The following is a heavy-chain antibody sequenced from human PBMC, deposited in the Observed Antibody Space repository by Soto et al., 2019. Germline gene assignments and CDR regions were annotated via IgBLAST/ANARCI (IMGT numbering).Heavy chain of an antibody. J-gene: IGHJ6*02. CDR2: INPKGGAT. CDR3: VYYCAKSSYGSDDSFQYGLDV. Sequence: QVQLVQSGAEVNKPGASLKVSCKASGYRLTGYGLHSVRQAPGQGLQWMGWINPKGGATDYAQKFQGRVTMTREMSTNTAYLELRGLRSDDTADCTAVYYCAKSSYGSDDSFQYGLDVWGQGTTVTGSS. D-gene: IGHD1-26*01. CDR1: GYRLTGYG. V-gene: IGHV1-2*02.